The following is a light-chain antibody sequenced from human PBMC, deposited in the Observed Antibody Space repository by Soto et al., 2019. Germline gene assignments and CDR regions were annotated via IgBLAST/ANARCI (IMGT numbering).Light chain of an antibody. Sequence: QSVLTQPASVSGSPGQAITISCTGTSSEVGSYDYVSWYQQHPGKAPKLTLYEVSKRPSGVSNRFSGSKSGNTASLTISGLQADDEAYYYCCAYAGSSILVFGGGTKVTVL. J-gene: IGLJ2*01. V-gene: IGLV2-23*02. CDR3: CAYAGSSILV. CDR2: EVS. CDR1: SSEVGSYDY.